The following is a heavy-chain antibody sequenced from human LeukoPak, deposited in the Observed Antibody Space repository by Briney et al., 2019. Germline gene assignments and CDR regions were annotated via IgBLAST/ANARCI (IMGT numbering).Heavy chain of an antibody. V-gene: IGHV1-69*05. Sequence: SVKVSCKASGGTFSSYAISWVRQAPGQGLEWMGGIIPIFGTANYAQKFQGRVTITTDESTSTAYMELSSLRSEDTAVYYRARGSYYYDSSGYYYEGLDYWGQGTLVTVSS. CDR1: GGTFSSYA. CDR2: IIPIFGTA. D-gene: IGHD3-22*01. J-gene: IGHJ4*02. CDR3: ARGSYYYDSSGYYYEGLDY.